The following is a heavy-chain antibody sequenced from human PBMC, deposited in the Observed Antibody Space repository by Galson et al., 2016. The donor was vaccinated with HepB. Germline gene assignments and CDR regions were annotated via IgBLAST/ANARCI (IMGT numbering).Heavy chain of an antibody. D-gene: IGHD3-10*01. CDR3: AREQVEASYYGSGSGYYYYYGMDI. V-gene: IGHV3-53*01. CDR2: IYSGGTT. Sequence: SLRLSCAASGFTVSSNYMSWVRQAPGKGLEWVSVIYSGGTTYYADSVKGRFTISRDNSKNTLYLQMNSLRPEDTAVYYGAREQVEASYYGSGSGYYYYYGMDIWGQGTTVIVSS. J-gene: IGHJ6*02. CDR1: GFTVSSNY.